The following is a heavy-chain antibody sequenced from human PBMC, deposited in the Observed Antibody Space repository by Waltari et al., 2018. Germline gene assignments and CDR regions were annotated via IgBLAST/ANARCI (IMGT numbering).Heavy chain of an antibody. CDR2: IYHSGST. CDR3: ARESVVAATPFDY. D-gene: IGHD2-15*01. J-gene: IGHJ4*02. CDR1: GYSISSGYY. Sequence: QVQLQESGPGLVKPSETLSLTCAVSGYSISSGYYWGWIRQPPGKGLEWIGSIYHSGSTYYNPSLKSRVTISVDTSKNQFSLKLSSVTAADTAVYYCARESVVAATPFDYWGQGTLVTVSS. V-gene: IGHV4-38-2*02.